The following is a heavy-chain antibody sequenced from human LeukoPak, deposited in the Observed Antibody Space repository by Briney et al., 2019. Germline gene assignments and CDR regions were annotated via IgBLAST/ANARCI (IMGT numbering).Heavy chain of an antibody. Sequence: GGSLRLSCAASGFTFSSYSMNWVRQAPGKGLEWVSSISSSSYIYYADSVKGRFTISRDNAKNSLYLQMNSLRAEDTAVYYCARGALAAAGTWFDPWGQGTLVTVSS. D-gene: IGHD6-13*01. CDR3: ARGALAAAGTWFDP. J-gene: IGHJ5*02. CDR2: ISSSSYI. CDR1: GFTFSSYS. V-gene: IGHV3-21*01.